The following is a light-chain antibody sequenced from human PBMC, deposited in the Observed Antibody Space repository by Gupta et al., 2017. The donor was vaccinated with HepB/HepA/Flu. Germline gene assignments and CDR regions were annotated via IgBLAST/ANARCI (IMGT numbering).Light chain of an antibody. V-gene: IGKV3-15*01. Sequence: EIVMTQSPATLSVSPGARATLSCRASQTISSNLAWYQQRRGQAPRLLIYGASNRATGIPARFSGSGSGTDFTLTISSLQSEDFVVYYCQQDNNWPGTFGQGTKVEIK. CDR3: QQDNNWPGT. CDR1: QTISSN. CDR2: GAS. J-gene: IGKJ1*01.